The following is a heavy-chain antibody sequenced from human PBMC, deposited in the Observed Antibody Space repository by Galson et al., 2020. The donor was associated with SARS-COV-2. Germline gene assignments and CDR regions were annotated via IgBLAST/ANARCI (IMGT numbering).Heavy chain of an antibody. Sequence: GGSLRLSCTASGFTFGDYAMSWFRQAPGKGLEWVGFIRSKAYGGTTEYAASVKGRFTISRDDSKSIAYLQMNSLKTEDTAVYYCTRYHCSSTSCYPFDYWGQGTLVTVSS. CDR1: GFTFGDYA. J-gene: IGHJ4*02. D-gene: IGHD2-2*01. CDR2: IRSKAYGGTT. V-gene: IGHV3-49*03. CDR3: TRYHCSSTSCYPFDY.